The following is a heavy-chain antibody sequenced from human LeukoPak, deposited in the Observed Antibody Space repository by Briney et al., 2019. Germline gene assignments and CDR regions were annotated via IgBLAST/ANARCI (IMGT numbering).Heavy chain of an antibody. D-gene: IGHD5-12*01. CDR3: ARMYSSGYYGDYFDY. CDR2: ISADAATV. J-gene: IGHJ4*02. CDR1: GFIFSNYY. Sequence: GGSLRFSCTASGFIFSNYYMAWVRQPPGRGLEWISYISADAATVKYADSVEGRFTVSRDNTQNSIYLEMSSLRVDDTAVYYCARMYSSGYYGDYFDYWGQGNLVSVSS. V-gene: IGHV3-11*04.